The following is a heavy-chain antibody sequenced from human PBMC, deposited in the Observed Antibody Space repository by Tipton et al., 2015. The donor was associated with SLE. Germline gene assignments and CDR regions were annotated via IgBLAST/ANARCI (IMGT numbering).Heavy chain of an antibody. Sequence: GLVKPSETLSLTCIVSGDSISSSSYYWGWIRKPPGKGLEWIGSIYYSGSTYYNPSLKSRVTISVDTSKNQFSLKLSSVTAADTAVYYCARDVAAEFDYWGQGTLVTVSS. CDR3: ARDVAAEFDY. V-gene: IGHV4-39*07. D-gene: IGHD6-13*01. J-gene: IGHJ4*02. CDR1: GDSISSSSYY. CDR2: IYYSGST.